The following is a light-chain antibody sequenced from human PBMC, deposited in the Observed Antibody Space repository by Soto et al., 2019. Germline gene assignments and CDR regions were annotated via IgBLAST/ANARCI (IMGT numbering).Light chain of an antibody. V-gene: IGKV1-5*03. J-gene: IGKJ1*01. CDR1: QSINTW. CDR3: QHYYGYSWT. CDR2: MAS. Sequence: DIQMTQSPSTLSASVGDRVTITCRTSQSINTWLAWFQQKPGKAPKVLIYMASNLEAGVPSRFSGSGSGTEVTLTISSLQPDDFATYYCQHYYGYSWTFGQGTKVEIK.